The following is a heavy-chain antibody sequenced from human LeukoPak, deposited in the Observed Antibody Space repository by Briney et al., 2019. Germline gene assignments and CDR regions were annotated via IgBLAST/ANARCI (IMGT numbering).Heavy chain of an antibody. V-gene: IGHV3-30*03. CDR3: AIGGRNTVTTIGMDV. Sequence: GGSLRLSCAASGLTFSRYGMHWVRQAPGKGLEWVAAMSHDGNDKYYADSVKGRFSISRDISRSTLFLQLNSLRDDDTAVYYCAIGGRNTVTTIGMDVWGQGTTVTVSS. D-gene: IGHD4-17*01. CDR2: MSHDGNDK. J-gene: IGHJ6*02. CDR1: GLTFSRYG.